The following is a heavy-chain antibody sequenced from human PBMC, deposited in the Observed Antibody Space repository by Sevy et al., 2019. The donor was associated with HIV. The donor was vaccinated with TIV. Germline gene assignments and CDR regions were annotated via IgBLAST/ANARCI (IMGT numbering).Heavy chain of an antibody. D-gene: IGHD5-12*01. CDR1: GFTFSDSY. CDR3: ARDVLRFDL. V-gene: IGHV3-11*06. J-gene: IGHJ5*02. Sequence: GGSLRLSCVASGFTFSDSYMSWIRQAPGKGLEWVSQISSSAFSSNHADSVKGRFTISRDNAKNSLYLQMNSLGADDTAVYYSARDVLRFDLWGQGTLVTVSS. CDR2: ISSSAFSS.